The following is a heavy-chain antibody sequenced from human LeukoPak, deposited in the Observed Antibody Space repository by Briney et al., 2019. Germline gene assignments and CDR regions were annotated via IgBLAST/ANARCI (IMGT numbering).Heavy chain of an antibody. CDR1: GGSINSYY. CDR3: ATSPPVVPADITAFDI. J-gene: IGHJ3*02. CDR2: IYTSGSTP. Sequence: PSETLSLTCTVSGGSINSYYWSWIRQSAGKGLEWIGRIYTSGSTPDYSPSLKSRVTMSIDTSKNQFSLQLSSVTAADTAVYYCATSPPVVPADITAFDIWGQGTMVTVSS. D-gene: IGHD2-2*01. V-gene: IGHV4-4*07.